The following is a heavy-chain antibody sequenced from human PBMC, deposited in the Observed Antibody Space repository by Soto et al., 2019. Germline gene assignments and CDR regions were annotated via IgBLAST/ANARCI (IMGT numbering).Heavy chain of an antibody. Sequence: SETLSLTCAVYGGSFSGYYWSWIRQPPGKGLEWIGEINHSGSTNYNPSLKSRVTISVDTSKNQFSLKLSSVTAADTAVYYCARGRKTEGFVVVVAATGWFDPWGQGTLVTVSS. CDR3: ARGRKTEGFVVVVAATGWFDP. CDR2: INHSGST. D-gene: IGHD2-15*01. V-gene: IGHV4-34*01. J-gene: IGHJ5*02. CDR1: GGSFSGYY.